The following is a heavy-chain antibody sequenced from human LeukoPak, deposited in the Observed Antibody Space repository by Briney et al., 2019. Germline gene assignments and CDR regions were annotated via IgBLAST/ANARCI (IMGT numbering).Heavy chain of an antibody. CDR2: ISSSSSYI. D-gene: IGHD3-22*01. J-gene: IGHJ4*02. CDR3: ARATGYSGYSDY. Sequence: PGGSLRLSCAASGFTFSNYSMNWVRQAPGKGLEWVSSISSSSSYIYYADSVKGRFTISRDNAKNSLYLQMNSLRAEDTAVYYCARATGYSGYSDYWGQGTLVTVSS. CDR1: GFTFSNYS. V-gene: IGHV3-21*01.